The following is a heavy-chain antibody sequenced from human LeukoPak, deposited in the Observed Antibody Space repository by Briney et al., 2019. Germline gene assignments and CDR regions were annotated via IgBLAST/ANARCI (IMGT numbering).Heavy chain of an antibody. CDR2: ISASGADT. D-gene: IGHD3-16*02. Sequence: GGSLRLSCAASGFTFSSYAMSWVRQAPGEGLDWVSVISASGADTYYSDAVKGRFTISRDDSKNTLYLYMNSLRADDTAVYYCATYRRGPSYYFDNWGQGTLVTVSS. V-gene: IGHV3-23*01. CDR1: GFTFSSYA. J-gene: IGHJ4*02. CDR3: ATYRRGPSYYFDN.